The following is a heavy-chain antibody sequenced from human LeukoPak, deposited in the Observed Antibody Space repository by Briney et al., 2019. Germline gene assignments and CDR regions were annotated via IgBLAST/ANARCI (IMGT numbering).Heavy chain of an antibody. CDR2: IYYSGST. J-gene: IGHJ4*02. CDR1: GGSISSYY. Sequence: PSETLSLTCTVSGGSISSYYWSWIRQPPGKGLEWIGYIYYSGSTNYNPSLKSRVTISVDTSKNQFSLELSSVTAADTAVYYCARHDSGYDYPFDYWGQGTLVTVSS. CDR3: ARHDSGYDYPFDY. D-gene: IGHD5-12*01. V-gene: IGHV4-59*08.